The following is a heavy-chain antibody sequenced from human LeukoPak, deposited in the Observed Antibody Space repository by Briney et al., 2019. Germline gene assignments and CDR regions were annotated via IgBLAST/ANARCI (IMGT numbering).Heavy chain of an antibody. D-gene: IGHD2-15*01. CDR2: ISGYNGNT. V-gene: IGHV1-18*01. CDR1: GGTFSSYA. Sequence: ASVKVSCKASGGTFSSYAISWVRQAPGQGLEWMGWISGYNGNTNYAQKLQGRVTMTTDTSTSTAYMELRSLRSDDTAVYYCAREGSGGVFDYWGQGTLVTVSS. J-gene: IGHJ4*02. CDR3: AREGSGGVFDY.